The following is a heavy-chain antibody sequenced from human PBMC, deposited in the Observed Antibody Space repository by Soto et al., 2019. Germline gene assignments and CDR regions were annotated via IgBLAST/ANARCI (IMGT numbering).Heavy chain of an antibody. CDR1: GFTFGTFA. CDR2: ISGSGDRT. J-gene: IGHJ5*02. Sequence: GGSLRLSCAASGFTFGTFAMSWVRQAPGKGLEWVSFISGSGDRTSYADPVKGRFTISRDTSENMLYLQMNSLRLEDTAIYYCAKLRYYDFWSGENWFDPWGQGTLVTVSS. CDR3: AKLRYYDFWSGENWFDP. V-gene: IGHV3-23*01. D-gene: IGHD3-3*01.